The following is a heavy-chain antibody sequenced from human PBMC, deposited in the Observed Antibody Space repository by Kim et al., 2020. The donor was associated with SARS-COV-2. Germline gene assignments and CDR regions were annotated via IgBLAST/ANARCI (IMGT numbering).Heavy chain of an antibody. CDR2: IYYSGTT. Sequence: SETLSLTCTVSGDSISSNRYYWGWIRQPPGMGLEWIGNIYYSGTTYYNPSLNSRVSISVDTSKNQFSLRLTSVAAADTAVYYCATMPSEYIPTWSNYGLDVWGQGTTVTVSS. D-gene: IGHD2-21*01. V-gene: IGHV4-39*01. J-gene: IGHJ6*02. CDR1: GDSISSNRYY. CDR3: ATMPSEYIPTWSNYGLDV.